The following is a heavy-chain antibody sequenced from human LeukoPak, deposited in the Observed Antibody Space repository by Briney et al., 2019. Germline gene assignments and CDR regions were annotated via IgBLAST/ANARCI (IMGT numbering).Heavy chain of an antibody. CDR3: AGQKDPRPIDY. CDR1: GYTFTSYY. CDR2: IKPSGGST. V-gene: IGHV1-46*01. Sequence: GASVKVSCKASGYTFTSYYMHWVRQAPGQGLEWMGIIKPSGGSTSYAQNFQGRVTMTRDTSIATAYMELNELTSDDTAVYYCAGQKDPRPIDYWGQGTLVTVSS. J-gene: IGHJ4*02.